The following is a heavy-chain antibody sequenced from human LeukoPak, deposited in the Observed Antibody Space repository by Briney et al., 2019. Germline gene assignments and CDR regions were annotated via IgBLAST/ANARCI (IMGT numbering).Heavy chain of an antibody. D-gene: IGHD3-22*01. V-gene: IGHV1-2*02. Sequence: ASVKVSCKASGYTFTSYDINWVRQAPGQGLEWMGWINPNSGGTNYAQKFQGRVTMTRDTSISTAYMELSRLRSDDTAVYYCARDVHSSGYYFDYWGQGTLVTVSS. J-gene: IGHJ4*02. CDR1: GYTFTSYD. CDR3: ARDVHSSGYYFDY. CDR2: INPNSGGT.